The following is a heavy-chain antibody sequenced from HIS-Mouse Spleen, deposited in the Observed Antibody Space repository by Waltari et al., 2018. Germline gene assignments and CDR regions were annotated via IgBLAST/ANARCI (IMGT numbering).Heavy chain of an antibody. J-gene: IGHJ1*01. CDR3: AKEGVVYSSDKYFQH. V-gene: IGHV3-33*06. CDR1: GVPFSSCG. Sequence: QVQMVESGGGVVQPGRSMRLSCAASGVPFSSCGLHWVRQDPGKGVEWVAVIWYDGSNKYYADSVKGRFTISRDNSKNTLYLQMNSLRAEDTAVYYCAKEGVVYSSDKYFQHWGQGTLVTVSS. D-gene: IGHD6-19*01. CDR2: IWYDGSNK.